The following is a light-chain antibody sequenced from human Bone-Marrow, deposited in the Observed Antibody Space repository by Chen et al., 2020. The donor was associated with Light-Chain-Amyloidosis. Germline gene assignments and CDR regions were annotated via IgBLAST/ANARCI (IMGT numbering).Light chain of an antibody. CDR3: QQCYSLPLT. Sequence: DIQMTQSPSSLSASVGARVTITCQASHDINIYLNWYQQKAGRAPNLLIFDASNLERGVPSRFSGSGSGTFFTLNISSLQTEDVATYYCQQCYSLPLTFGGGTKVEI. J-gene: IGKJ4*01. CDR2: DAS. V-gene: IGKV1-33*01. CDR1: HDINIY.